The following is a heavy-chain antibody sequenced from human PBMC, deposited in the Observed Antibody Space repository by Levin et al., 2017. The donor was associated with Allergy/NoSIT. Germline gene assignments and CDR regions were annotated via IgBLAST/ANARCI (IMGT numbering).Heavy chain of an antibody. CDR3: ARVRQQQLSYYYYYMDV. CDR2: INHSGST. CDR1: GGSFSGYY. J-gene: IGHJ6*03. Sequence: SQTLSLTCAVYGGSFSGYYWSWIRQPPGKGLEWIGEINHSGSTNYNPSLKSRVTISVDTSKNQFSLKLSSVTAADTAVYYCARVRQQQLSYYYYYMDVWGKGTTVTVSS. V-gene: IGHV4-34*01. D-gene: IGHD6-13*01.